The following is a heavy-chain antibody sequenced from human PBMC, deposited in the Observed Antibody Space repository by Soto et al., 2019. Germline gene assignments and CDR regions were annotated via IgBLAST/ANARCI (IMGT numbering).Heavy chain of an antibody. J-gene: IGHJ4*02. CDR1: GYTFTSYD. CDR2: MNPNSGNT. CDR3: ARAPVGANIDY. Sequence: ASVKVSCKASGYTFTSYDINWVRQATGQGLEWMGWMNPNSGNTGYAQKFQGRVSMTRDTSISTAYMDLSSLRSEDTAVYYCARAPVGANIDYWGQGTLVTVSS. V-gene: IGHV1-8*01. D-gene: IGHD1-26*01.